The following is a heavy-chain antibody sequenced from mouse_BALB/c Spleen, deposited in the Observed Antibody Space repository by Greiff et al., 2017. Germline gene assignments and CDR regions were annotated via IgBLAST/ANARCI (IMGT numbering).Heavy chain of an antibody. V-gene: IGHV5-15*02. J-gene: IGHJ1*01. CDR2: ISNLAYSI. CDR3: ARDDGNSHWYFDV. CDR1: GFTFSDYG. Sequence: EVNVVESGGGLVQPGGSRKLSCAASGFTFSDYGMAWVRQAPGKGPEWVAFISNLAYSIYYADTVTGRFTISRENAKNTLYLEMSSLRSEDTAMYYCARDDGNSHWYFDVWGAGTTVTVSS. D-gene: IGHD2-1*01.